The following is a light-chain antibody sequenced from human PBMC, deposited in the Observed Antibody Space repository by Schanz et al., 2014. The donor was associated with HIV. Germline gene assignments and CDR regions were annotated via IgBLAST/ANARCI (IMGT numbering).Light chain of an antibody. V-gene: IGLV3-1*01. CDR1: RLQNHY. CDR3: QAWASGTDVA. CDR2: EDV. Sequence: SSELTQPTSVSVSPGQTASITCSADRLQNHYVSWYQQKGGQSPVLVIYEDVRRPPGIPERFFGSIAGNTATLTIGGTQTIDEGDYFCQAWASGTDVAFGGGTKVTVL. J-gene: IGLJ2*01.